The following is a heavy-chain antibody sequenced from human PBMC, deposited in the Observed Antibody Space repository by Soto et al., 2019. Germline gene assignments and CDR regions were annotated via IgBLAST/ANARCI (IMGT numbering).Heavy chain of an antibody. CDR1: GGTFSSYA. D-gene: IGHD2-15*01. V-gene: IGHV1-69*13. J-gene: IGHJ3*02. CDR3: ARVLRRMYCSGGSCYSAAFDI. Sequence: SVKVSCKASGGTFSSYAISWVRQAPGQGLEWMGGIIPIFGTANYAQKFQGRVTITADESTSTAYMELSSLRSEDTAVYYCARVLRRMYCSGGSCYSAAFDIWGQGTMVTVSS. CDR2: IIPIFGTA.